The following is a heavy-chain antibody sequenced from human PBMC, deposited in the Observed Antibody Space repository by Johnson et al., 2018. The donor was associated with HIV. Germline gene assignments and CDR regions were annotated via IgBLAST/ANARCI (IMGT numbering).Heavy chain of an antibody. Sequence: VTLVESGGGVVQPGRSLRLSCAASGFSFSNAWMNWVRQATGKGLEWVSFIYSGGSTYYADSVKGRFTISRDNSKNTLYLQMNSLRAEDTAVYYCARGGARSSGYYSAFDIWGQGTMVTVSS. CDR3: ARGGARSSGYYSAFDI. D-gene: IGHD3-22*01. CDR2: IYSGGST. CDR1: GFSFSNAW. J-gene: IGHJ3*02. V-gene: IGHV3-66*02.